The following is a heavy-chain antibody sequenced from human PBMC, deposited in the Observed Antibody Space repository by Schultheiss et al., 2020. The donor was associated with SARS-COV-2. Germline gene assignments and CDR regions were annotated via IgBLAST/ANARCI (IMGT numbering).Heavy chain of an antibody. Sequence: GGSLRLSCAASGFTFSSYGMHWVRQAPGKGLEWVAVIWYDGSNKYYADSVKGRFTISRDNAKNSLYLQMNSLRAEDTAVYYCARVWGESSSSGSWGQGTLVTVSS. CDR2: IWYDGSNK. V-gene: IGHV3-33*01. J-gene: IGHJ4*02. CDR1: GFTFSSYG. CDR3: ARVWGESSSSGS. D-gene: IGHD6-6*01.